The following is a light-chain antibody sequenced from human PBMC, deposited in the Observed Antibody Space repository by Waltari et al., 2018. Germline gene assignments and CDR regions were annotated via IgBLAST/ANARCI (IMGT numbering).Light chain of an antibody. J-gene: IGKJ4*01. CDR3: QQRYNWLT. CDR2: GAS. Sequence: EVVLTPSTATLSLSPGERATLSCRASQSINSYLAWYQQKPGQAPRLLIYGASNRATGIPARFSVSGSWTDFTLTINSLEPEDSAVYYCQQRYNWLTFGRGTKVEIK. CDR1: QSINSY. V-gene: IGKV3-11*01.